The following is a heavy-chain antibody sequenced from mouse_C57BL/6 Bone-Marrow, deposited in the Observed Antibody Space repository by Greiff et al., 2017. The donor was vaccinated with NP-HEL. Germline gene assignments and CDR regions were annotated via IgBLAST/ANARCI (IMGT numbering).Heavy chain of an antibody. CDR3: ARSDGYDGFDY. V-gene: IGHV5-17*01. CDR1: GFTFSDYG. CDR2: ISSGSSTI. Sequence: EVHLVESGGGLVKPGGSLKLSCAASGFTFSDYGMHWVRQVPEKGLEWVAYISSGSSTIYYADTVKGRFTISRDNAKNTLFLQMTSLRSEDTAMYYCARSDGYDGFDYWGQGTTLTVSS. D-gene: IGHD2-2*01. J-gene: IGHJ2*01.